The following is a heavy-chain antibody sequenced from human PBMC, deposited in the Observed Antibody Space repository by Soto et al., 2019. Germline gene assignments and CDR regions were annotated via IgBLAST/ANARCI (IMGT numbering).Heavy chain of an antibody. V-gene: IGHV1-2*04. CDR2: INPNSGGT. Sequence: ASVKVSCKASGYTFTGYYMHWVRQAPGQGLEWMGWINPNSGGTNYAQKFQGWVTMTRDTSISTAYMELSRLRSDDTAVYYCARGTSPTAAGEHIDYWGQGTLVT. D-gene: IGHD6-13*01. CDR1: GYTFTGYY. J-gene: IGHJ4*02. CDR3: ARGTSPTAAGEHIDY.